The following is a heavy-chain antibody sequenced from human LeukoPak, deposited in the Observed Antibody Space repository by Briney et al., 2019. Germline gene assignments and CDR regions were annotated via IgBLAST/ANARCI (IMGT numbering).Heavy chain of an antibody. D-gene: IGHD2-2*02. CDR3: AKVHSLYCSSTICYNFDY. CDR1: GFTFSSYA. CDR2: ISYDGSNK. J-gene: IGHJ4*02. V-gene: IGHV3-30-3*01. Sequence: GGSLRLSCAASGFTFSSYAMHWVRQAPGKGLEWVAVISYDGSNKYYADSVKGRFTISRDNSKNTLYLQMNSLRAEDTAVYYCAKVHSLYCSSTICYNFDYWGQGTLVTVSS.